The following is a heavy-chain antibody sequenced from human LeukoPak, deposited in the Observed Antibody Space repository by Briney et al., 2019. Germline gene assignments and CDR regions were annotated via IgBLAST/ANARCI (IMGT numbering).Heavy chain of an antibody. Sequence: ASVKVSCKASGYTFTGYYMHWVRQAPGQELEWMGWINPNSGGTNYAQKFQGRVTMTRDTSISTAYMELSRLRSDDTAVYYCARELSNYDYVWGSYRYSYYFDYWGQGTLVTVSS. V-gene: IGHV1-2*02. CDR1: GYTFTGYY. J-gene: IGHJ4*02. CDR2: INPNSGGT. CDR3: ARELSNYDYVWGSYRYSYYFDY. D-gene: IGHD3-16*02.